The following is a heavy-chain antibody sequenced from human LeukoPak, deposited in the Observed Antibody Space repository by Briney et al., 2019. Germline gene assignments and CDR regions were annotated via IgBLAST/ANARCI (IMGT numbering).Heavy chain of an antibody. V-gene: IGHV1-2*02. CDR1: GFTFTGYY. CDR3: ARDPPSSHIGIDY. J-gene: IGHJ4*02. D-gene: IGHD2-2*01. Sequence: ASVRVSCKASGFTFTGYYMHWVRQAPGQGLEWMGWINLNNGDTKYAQKFQGRVTMTRDASIDTAYMELSGLRSDDTAVYYCARDPPSSHIGIDYWGQGTLVTVSS. CDR2: INLNNGDT.